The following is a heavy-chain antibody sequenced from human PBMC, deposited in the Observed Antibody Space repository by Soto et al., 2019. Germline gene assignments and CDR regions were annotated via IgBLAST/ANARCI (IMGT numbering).Heavy chain of an antibody. Sequence: SETLSLTCTVSGGSISSYYWSWIRQPPGKGLEWIGYIYYSGSTNYNPSLKSRVTISVDTSKNQFSLKLSSVTAADTAVYYCARDTRDYTYYYYYYYMDVWGKGTTVTVSS. CDR2: IYYSGST. CDR3: ARDTRDYTYYYYYYYMDV. V-gene: IGHV4-59*01. CDR1: GGSISSYY. D-gene: IGHD3-9*01. J-gene: IGHJ6*03.